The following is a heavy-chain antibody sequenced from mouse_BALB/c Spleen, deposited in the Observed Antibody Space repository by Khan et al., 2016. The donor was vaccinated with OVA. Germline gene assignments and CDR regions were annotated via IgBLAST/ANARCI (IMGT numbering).Heavy chain of an antibody. Sequence: EVELVESGGGLVQPGGSRKLSCAASGFTFSSYGMHWVRQAPEKGLEWVAYISGDSSTIYYADTVKGRFTISRDNPKNTLFLQMTSLMSEDTAMYYGATSYYYGYYFDYWGPGTTLTVSS. CDR3: ATSYYYGYYFDY. J-gene: IGHJ2*01. V-gene: IGHV5-17*02. CDR1: GFTFSSYG. CDR2: ISGDSSTI. D-gene: IGHD1-1*01.